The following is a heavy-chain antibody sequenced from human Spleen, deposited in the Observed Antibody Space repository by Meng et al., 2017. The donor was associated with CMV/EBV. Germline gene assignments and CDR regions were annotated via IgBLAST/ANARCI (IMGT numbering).Heavy chain of an antibody. CDR1: GFTFSSYA. CDR2: ISYDGSNK. V-gene: IGHV3-30-3*01. Sequence: GGSLRLSCAASGFTFSSYAMHWVRQAPGKGLEWVAVISYDGSNKYYADSVKGRFTISRDNSKNTLYLQMNGLRAEDTAVYYCARDLRGNYHGSGSYWGQGTLVTVSS. J-gene: IGHJ4*02. D-gene: IGHD3-10*01. CDR3: ARDLRGNYHGSGSY.